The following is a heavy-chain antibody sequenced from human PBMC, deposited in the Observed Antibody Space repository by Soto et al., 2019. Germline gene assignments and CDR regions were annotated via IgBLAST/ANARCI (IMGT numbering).Heavy chain of an antibody. J-gene: IGHJ3*02. CDR1: GFTVSGYW. D-gene: IGHD3-22*01. Sequence: GSLRLSCAAAGFTVSGYWMHWVRQDPEKGLVWVSRINTDGSSTTYADSVKGRFTISRDNAKNSLYLQMNSLRAEDTALYYCAKDLYYDSSGYFRHAFDIWGQGTMVTVSS. CDR2: INTDGSST. V-gene: IGHV3-74*01. CDR3: AKDLYYDSSGYFRHAFDI.